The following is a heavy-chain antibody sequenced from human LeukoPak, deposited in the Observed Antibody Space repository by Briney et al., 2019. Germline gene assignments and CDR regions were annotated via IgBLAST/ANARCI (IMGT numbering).Heavy chain of an antibody. J-gene: IGHJ4*02. V-gene: IGHV1-69*04. D-gene: IGHD2-15*01. CDR3: AREVYCSGGSCYPYFDY. CDR1: GGTFSSYA. CDR2: IIPILGIA. Sequence: SVKVSCKASGGTFSSYAISWVRQAPGQGLEWMGKIIPILGIANYAQKFQGRVTITADKSTSTAYMELSSLRSEDTAVYYCAREVYCSGGSCYPYFDYWGQGTLVTVSS.